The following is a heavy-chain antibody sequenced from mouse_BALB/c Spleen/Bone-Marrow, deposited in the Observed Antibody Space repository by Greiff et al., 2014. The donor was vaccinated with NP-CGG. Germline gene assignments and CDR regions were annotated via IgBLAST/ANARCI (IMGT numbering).Heavy chain of an antibody. Sequence: EVQLQQSGPELEKPGASVKMSCKASGYSFTDYNMNWVKQSNGKSLEWIGNMDPSYGGTTYNQKFKGKATLTVDKSSSTVYMQLKSLTSEDSAVYYCARGHDGYRTWFAYWGQGTLVTVSA. D-gene: IGHD2-3*01. CDR1: GYSFTDYN. V-gene: IGHV1-39*01. J-gene: IGHJ3*01. CDR2: MDPSYGGT. CDR3: ARGHDGYRTWFAY.